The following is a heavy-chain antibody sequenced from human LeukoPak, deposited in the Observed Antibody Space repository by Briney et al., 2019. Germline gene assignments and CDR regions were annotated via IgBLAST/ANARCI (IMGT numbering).Heavy chain of an antibody. D-gene: IGHD5-12*01. CDR1: GFTFTTFW. Sequence: GGALLLSCAAPGFTFTTFWMGSVPRAPGKVLGRVHNIKQDGSDKSYVDSVKGRFTISRDNAKNSLYLQMNSLRAEATALYYCAKGYSGYAYWGQGTLVTVSS. V-gene: IGHV3-7*03. CDR3: AKGYSGYAY. CDR2: IKQDGSDK. J-gene: IGHJ4*02.